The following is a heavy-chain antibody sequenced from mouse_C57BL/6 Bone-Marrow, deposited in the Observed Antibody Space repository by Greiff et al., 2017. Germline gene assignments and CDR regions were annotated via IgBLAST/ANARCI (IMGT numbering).Heavy chain of an antibody. J-gene: IGHJ3*01. D-gene: IGHD3-2*02. CDR1: GYTFTSYG. Sequence: VQGVESGAELARPGASVKLSCKASGYTFTSYGISWVKQRTGQGLEWIGEIYPRSGNTYYNEKFKGKATLTADKSSSTAYMELRSLTSEDSAVYFCARGSSGYVWFAYWGQGTLVTVSA. CDR2: IYPRSGNT. V-gene: IGHV1-81*01. CDR3: ARGSSGYVWFAY.